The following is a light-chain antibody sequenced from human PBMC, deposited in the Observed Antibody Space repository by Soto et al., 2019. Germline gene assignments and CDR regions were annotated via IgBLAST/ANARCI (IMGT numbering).Light chain of an antibody. J-gene: IGLJ3*02. CDR2: YDD. Sequence: QSVLTQPPSVSAAPRQRVTISCSGSSSNIGNNAVNWYQQVPGKAPKLLIHYDDRVPSGVSDRFSGSKSGTSASLAISGLPSSDDTNYSVASLDHSLNGPLFGGGTKLTVL. CDR1: SSNIGNNA. CDR3: ASLDHSLNGPL. V-gene: IGLV1-36*01.